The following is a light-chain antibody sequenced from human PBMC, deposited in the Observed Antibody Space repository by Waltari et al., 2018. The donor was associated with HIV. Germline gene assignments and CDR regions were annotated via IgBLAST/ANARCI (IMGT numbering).Light chain of an antibody. J-gene: IGKJ1*01. CDR3: QQTYSAPWT. Sequence: DIQMTQSPSSLSASVGDRVVVTCRANQTISKFLNWYQHKPGKAPNLLISSASNLHGGVPSRLGGSGSETDFALTITSLQPEDVALYYCQQTYSAPWTFGQGTKIDIK. CDR2: SAS. CDR1: QTISKF. V-gene: IGKV1-39*01.